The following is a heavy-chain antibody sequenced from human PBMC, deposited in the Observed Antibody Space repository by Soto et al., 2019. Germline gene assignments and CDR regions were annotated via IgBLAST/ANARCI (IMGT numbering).Heavy chain of an antibody. CDR2: ISSTTNYI. CDR1: GFTFTRYS. Sequence: GGTLRLSCAASGFTFTRYSMNWVRQAPGKGLEWVSSISSTTNYIYYGDSMKGRFTISRDNAKNSLYLEMNSLRAEDTAVYYCARESEDLTSNFDYWGQGTLVTVSS. CDR3: ARESEDLTSNFDY. V-gene: IGHV3-21*06. J-gene: IGHJ4*02.